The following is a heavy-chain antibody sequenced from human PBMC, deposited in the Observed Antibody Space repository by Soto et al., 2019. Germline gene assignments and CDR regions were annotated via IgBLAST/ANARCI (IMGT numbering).Heavy chain of an antibody. CDR2: IYYSGST. CDR1: GGSISSYY. V-gene: IGHV4-59*01. J-gene: IGHJ5*02. CDR3: ARELFGRSVWFDP. D-gene: IGHD3-10*01. Sequence: PSETLSLTCTVSGGSISSYYWSWIRQPPGKGLEWIGYIYYSGSTNYNPSLKSRVTISVDTSKNQFSLKLSSVTAADTAVYYRARELFGRSVWFDPWGQGTLVTVSS.